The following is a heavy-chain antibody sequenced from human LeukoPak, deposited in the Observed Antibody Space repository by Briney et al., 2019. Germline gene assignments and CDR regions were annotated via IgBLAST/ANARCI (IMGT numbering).Heavy chain of an antibody. CDR3: ARHSGYHSTTHLDY. CDR1: GGTFNPHA. Sequence: VASVKVSCKTSGGTFNPHAISWVRQAPGQGLEWMGGIIAIFRTANYAQKFQGRVTITADEFMSTVYMELSSLRSEDTAVYYCARHSGYHSTTHLDYWGRGTLVTVSS. D-gene: IGHD3-22*01. V-gene: IGHV1-69*13. J-gene: IGHJ4*02. CDR2: IIAIFRTA.